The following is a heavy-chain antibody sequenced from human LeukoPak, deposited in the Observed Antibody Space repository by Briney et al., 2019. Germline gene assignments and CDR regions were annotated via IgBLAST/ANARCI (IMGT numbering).Heavy chain of an antibody. D-gene: IGHD3-3*02. CDR2: ISSSSYI. CDR1: GFTFSDYS. V-gene: IGHV3-21*01. Sequence: PWGSLRLSCAASGFTFSDYSMNWVRQAPGKGLEWVSSISSSSYIYYADSVKGRFTISRDNAKNSLYLQMNSLRAEDTAVYYCARAFSNYMDVWGKGTTVTIPS. CDR3: ARAFSNYMDV. J-gene: IGHJ6*03.